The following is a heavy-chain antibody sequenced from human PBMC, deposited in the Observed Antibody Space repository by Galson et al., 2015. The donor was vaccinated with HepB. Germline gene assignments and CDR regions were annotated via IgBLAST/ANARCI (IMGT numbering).Heavy chain of an antibody. Sequence: SLRLSCAASGFTFSNYGMHWVRQAPGKGLEWVAFIRYDGINKDYADSVTGRFTISRDISQTTLYLQMNSLRPDDTAMYYCAKDRWTHYYGAGSSHFDYWGQGNLVTVSS. D-gene: IGHD3-10*01. CDR2: IRYDGINK. CDR1: GFTFSNYG. V-gene: IGHV3-30*02. J-gene: IGHJ4*02. CDR3: AKDRWTHYYGAGSSHFDY.